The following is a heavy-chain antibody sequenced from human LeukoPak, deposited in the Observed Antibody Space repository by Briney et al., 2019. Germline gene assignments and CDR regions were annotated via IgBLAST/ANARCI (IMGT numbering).Heavy chain of an antibody. J-gene: IGHJ3*02. V-gene: IGHV4-38-2*02. CDR2: IYHGGST. Sequence: SETLSLTGTVSGYSISGGYYWGWIRQPPGKGLEWIGTIYHGGSTYYNPSLESRVTISLDTSKNHFSLNLTSVTAADTAMYYCARVAERTWLPYDAAFDIWGLGTMVTVSS. CDR3: ARVAERTWLPYDAAFDI. CDR1: GYSISGGYY. D-gene: IGHD3-9*01.